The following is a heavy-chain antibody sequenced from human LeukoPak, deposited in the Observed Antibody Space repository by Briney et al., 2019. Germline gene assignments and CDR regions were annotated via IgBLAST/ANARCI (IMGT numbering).Heavy chain of an antibody. CDR2: IIPIFGTA. CDR1: GGTFSSYA. Sequence: ASVKVSCKASGGTFSSYAISWVRQAPGQGLEWMGGIIPIFGTANYAQKFQGRVTITADESTSTAYMELSSLRSEDTAVYYCARGNRYCSSTSCRSFDYWGQGTLVTVSS. J-gene: IGHJ4*02. CDR3: ARGNRYCSSTSCRSFDY. D-gene: IGHD2-2*01. V-gene: IGHV1-69*13.